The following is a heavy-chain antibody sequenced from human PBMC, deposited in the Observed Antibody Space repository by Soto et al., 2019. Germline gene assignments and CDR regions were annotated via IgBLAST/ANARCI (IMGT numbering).Heavy chain of an antibody. CDR1: GYTFTSYG. CDR2: ISAYNGNT. J-gene: IGHJ5*02. CDR3: ARMPYSGSSFVVGGGVFDP. Sequence: QVQLVQSGAEVKKPGASVKVSCKASGYTFTSYGISWVRQAPGQGLEWMGWISAYNGNTNYAQKLQGRVTMTTDPSTSTAYMELRSRRSDDTAVYYCARMPYSGSSFVVGGGVFDPWGQGTLVTVSS. V-gene: IGHV1-18*01. D-gene: IGHD1-26*01.